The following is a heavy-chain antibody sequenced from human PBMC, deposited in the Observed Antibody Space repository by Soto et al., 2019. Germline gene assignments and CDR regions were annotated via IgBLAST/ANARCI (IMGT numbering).Heavy chain of an antibody. CDR2: IIPIFGTA. J-gene: IGHJ4*02. V-gene: IGHV1-69*12. D-gene: IGHD4-17*01. CDR1: GGTFSSYA. CDR3: ARSYGGNLVDPFDY. Sequence: QVQLVQSGAEVKKPGSSVKVSCKASGGTFSSYAISWVRHAPGQGLEWMGGIIPIFGTANYAQKFQGRVTITADESTSTAYMELSSLRSEDTAVYYCARSYGGNLVDPFDYWGQGTLVTVSS.